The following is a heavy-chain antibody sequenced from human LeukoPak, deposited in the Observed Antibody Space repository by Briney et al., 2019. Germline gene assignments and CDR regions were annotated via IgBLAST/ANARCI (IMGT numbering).Heavy chain of an antibody. D-gene: IGHD3-22*01. V-gene: IGHV3-30*02. Sequence: GGSLRLSCAASGFTFSSYGMHWVRQAPGKGLEWVAFIRYDGSNKYYADSVKGRFTISRDNSKNTLYLQMNSLRAEDTAVYYCAKAPNYYDSSGSAYWGQGTLVTVSS. CDR3: AKAPNYYDSSGSAY. CDR1: GFTFSSYG. CDR2: IRYDGSNK. J-gene: IGHJ4*02.